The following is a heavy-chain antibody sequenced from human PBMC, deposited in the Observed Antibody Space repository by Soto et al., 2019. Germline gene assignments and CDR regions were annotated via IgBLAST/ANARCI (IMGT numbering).Heavy chain of an antibody. Sequence: QVQLVQAGAEVKKPGSSVKVSCKASGGTFSNYSINWVRQAPGQGLQWMGGIIPIFGTPDYAQTFQGRVTMTADESTTTAYMALSSLRSEDTAVYYCARAMVAADPYDGDSCCGLDVWGQWTTVTVSS. D-gene: IGHD2-15*01. CDR2: IIPIFGTP. V-gene: IGHV1-69*01. CDR3: ARAMVAADPYDGDSCCGLDV. J-gene: IGHJ6*02. CDR1: GGTFSNYS.